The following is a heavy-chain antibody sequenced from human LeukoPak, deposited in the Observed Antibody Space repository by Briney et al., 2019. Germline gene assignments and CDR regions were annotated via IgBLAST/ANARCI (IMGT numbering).Heavy chain of an antibody. CDR2: INHSGST. CDR1: GGSFGGYY. CDR3: ARGGPATAYDY. Sequence: SETLSLTCAVYGGSFGGYYWSWIRQPPGKGLEWIGEINHSGSTNYNPSLKSRVTISVDTSKNQFSLKLSSVTAADTAVYYCARGGPATAYDYWGQGTLVTVSS. J-gene: IGHJ4*02. D-gene: IGHD5-12*01. V-gene: IGHV4-34*01.